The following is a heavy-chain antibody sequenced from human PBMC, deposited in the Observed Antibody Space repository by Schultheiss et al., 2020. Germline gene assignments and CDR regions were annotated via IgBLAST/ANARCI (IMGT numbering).Heavy chain of an antibody. V-gene: IGHV4-61*02. D-gene: IGHD6-13*01. CDR2: IYTSGST. CDR3: ARGLRSSWYPHFDY. Sequence: LRLSCTVSGGSISSGSYYWSWIRQPAGKGLEWIGRIYTSGSTNYNPSLKSRVTISVDTSKNQFSLKLSSVTAADTAVYYCARGLRSSWYPHFDYWGQGTLVTVSS. CDR1: GGSISSGSYY. J-gene: IGHJ4*02.